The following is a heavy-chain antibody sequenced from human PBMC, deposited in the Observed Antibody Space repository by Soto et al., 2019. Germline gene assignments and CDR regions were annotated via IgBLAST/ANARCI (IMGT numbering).Heavy chain of an antibody. CDR2: ISGSGGST. Sequence: GWSLRLSCAASGFTFSSYAMHLVRQAPGKGLEWVSAISGSGGSTYYADSVKGRLTISRDNSKNTLYLQMNSLRAEDTAVYYCAKRPFIDCWGEGTLVTVSS. J-gene: IGHJ4*02. CDR1: GFTFSSYA. CDR3: AKRPFIDC. V-gene: IGHV3-23*01.